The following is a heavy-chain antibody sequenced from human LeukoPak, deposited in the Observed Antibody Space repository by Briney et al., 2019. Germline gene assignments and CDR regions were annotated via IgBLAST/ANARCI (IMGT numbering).Heavy chain of an antibody. V-gene: IGHV4-61*01. Sequence: SETLSLTCTVSGGSLSSGSYYWSWIRQPPGKGLEWIGEINHSGSTNYNPSLKSRVTISVDTSKNQFSLKLSSVTAADTAVYYCARVERPRYDFWSGYSYLAGMDVWGQGTTVTVSS. CDR1: GGSLSSGSYY. CDR3: ARVERPRYDFWSGYSYLAGMDV. CDR2: INHSGST. D-gene: IGHD3-3*01. J-gene: IGHJ6*02.